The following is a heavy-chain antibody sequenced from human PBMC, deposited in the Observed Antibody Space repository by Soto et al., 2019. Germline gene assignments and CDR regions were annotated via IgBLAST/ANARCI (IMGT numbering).Heavy chain of an antibody. V-gene: IGHV3-23*01. CDR3: AKDGPLDSSSTATDAFDI. CDR1: GFTFSSYA. D-gene: IGHD3-22*01. Sequence: GGSLRLSCAASGFTFSSYAMSWVRQAPGKGLEWVSAISGSGGSTYYADSVKGRFTISRDNSKNTLYLQMNSLRAEDTAVYYCAKDGPLDSSSTATDAFDIWGQGTMVTVSS. CDR2: ISGSGGST. J-gene: IGHJ3*02.